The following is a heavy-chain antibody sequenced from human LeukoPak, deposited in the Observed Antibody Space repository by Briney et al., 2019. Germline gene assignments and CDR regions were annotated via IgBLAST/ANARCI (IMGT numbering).Heavy chain of an antibody. CDR3: ARGGNRMQSYYFDY. V-gene: IGHV3-30*04. Sequence: GGSLRLSCAASGFTFSSYAMHWVRQAPGKGLEWVAVISYDGSNKYYADSVKGRFTISRDNSKNTLYLQMNSLRAEDTAVYYCARGGNRMQSYYFDYWGQGTLVTVSS. D-gene: IGHD1-14*01. CDR1: GFTFSSYA. J-gene: IGHJ4*02. CDR2: ISYDGSNK.